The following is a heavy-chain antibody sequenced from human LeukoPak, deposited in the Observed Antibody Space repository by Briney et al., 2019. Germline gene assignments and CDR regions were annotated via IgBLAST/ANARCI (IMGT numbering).Heavy chain of an antibody. D-gene: IGHD1-1*01. J-gene: IGHJ4*02. Sequence: ASVKVSCKASGYTFTSYAMHWVRQAPGQRLEWMGWVNAGNGNTKYSQKFQGRVTITRDTSASAAYMELSSLRSEDTAVYYCARVQYNWNVPYFDYWGQGTLVTVSS. CDR1: GYTFTSYA. V-gene: IGHV1-3*01. CDR2: VNAGNGNT. CDR3: ARVQYNWNVPYFDY.